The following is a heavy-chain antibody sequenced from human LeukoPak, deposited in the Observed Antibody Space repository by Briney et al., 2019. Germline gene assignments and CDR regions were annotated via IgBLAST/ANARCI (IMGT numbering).Heavy chain of an antibody. J-gene: IGHJ4*02. CDR1: GFTLSSYE. D-gene: IGHD5-18*01. CDR2: ISSSGSTI. CDR3: ARSLYSYGYLYFDY. Sequence: GGSLRLSCAASGFTLSSYEMNWVRQAPGKGLEWVSYISSSGSTIYYADSVKGRFTISRDNAKNSLYLQMNSLRAEDTAVYYCARSLYSYGYLYFDYWGQGTLVTVSS. V-gene: IGHV3-48*03.